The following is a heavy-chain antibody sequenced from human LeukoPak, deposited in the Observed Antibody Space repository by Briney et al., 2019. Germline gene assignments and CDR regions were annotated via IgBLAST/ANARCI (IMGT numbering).Heavy chain of an antibody. D-gene: IGHD5-18*01. Sequence: GGSLRLSCAASGFTFSSYSMNWVRQAPGKGLEWVSSISSSSSYIYYADSVKGRFTISRDNAKNSLYLQMNSLRAEDTAVYYCAKEGGYSYGSTNYYYGMDVWGKGTTVTVSS. V-gene: IGHV3-21*01. CDR2: ISSSSSYI. CDR3: AKEGGYSYGSTNYYYGMDV. CDR1: GFTFSSYS. J-gene: IGHJ6*04.